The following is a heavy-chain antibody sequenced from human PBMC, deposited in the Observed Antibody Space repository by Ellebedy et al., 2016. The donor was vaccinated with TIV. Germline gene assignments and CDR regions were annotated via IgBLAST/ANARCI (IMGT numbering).Heavy chain of an antibody. CDR2: INSDGSST. J-gene: IGHJ2*01. D-gene: IGHD3-22*01. Sequence: GESLKISXAASGFTFSSYWMHWVRQAPGKGLVWVSRINSDGSSTSYADSVKGRFTISRDNAKNTLYLQMNSLRAEDTAVYYCARDYGDYYDGWAPVYFDLWGRGTLVTVSS. CDR1: GFTFSSYW. CDR3: ARDYGDYYDGWAPVYFDL. V-gene: IGHV3-74*01.